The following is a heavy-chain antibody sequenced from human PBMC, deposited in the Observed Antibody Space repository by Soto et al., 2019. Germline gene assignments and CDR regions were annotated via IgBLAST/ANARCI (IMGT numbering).Heavy chain of an antibody. CDR3: ARNRRRFTMVRGVQTGFDP. Sequence: QVQLVQSGAEVKKPGSSVKVSCKASGGTFSSYAISWVRQAPGQGLEWMGGIIPIFGTANYAQKFQGRVTITADKSTSTAYMELSSLRSEDPAVYYCARNRRRFTMVRGVQTGFDPWGQGTLVTVSS. V-gene: IGHV1-69*06. J-gene: IGHJ5*02. CDR2: IIPIFGTA. D-gene: IGHD3-10*01. CDR1: GGTFSSYA.